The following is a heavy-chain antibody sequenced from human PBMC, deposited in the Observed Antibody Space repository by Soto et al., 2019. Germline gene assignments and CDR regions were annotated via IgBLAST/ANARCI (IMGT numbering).Heavy chain of an antibody. J-gene: IGHJ4*02. D-gene: IGHD2-15*01. V-gene: IGHV3-23*01. Sequence: EVQLLEPGGNLVQPGGSLRLSCAASGFTFSSYAMSWFRQAPGKGLEWVSTISGSGASIYDADSVKGRFTISRDNSKNTVYLQMNSLRAEDTAVYYCAKDGLGSCTGGTCYGSDYWGQGTLVTVSS. CDR1: GFTFSSYA. CDR3: AKDGLGSCTGGTCYGSDY. CDR2: ISGSGASI.